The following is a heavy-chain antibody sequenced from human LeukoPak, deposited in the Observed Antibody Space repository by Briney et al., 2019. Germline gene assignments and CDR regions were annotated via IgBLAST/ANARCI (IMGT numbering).Heavy chain of an antibody. Sequence: SVKVSCKASGGTFISYAISWVRQAPGQGLEWMGGIIPIFGTANYAQKFQGRVTITADESTSTAYMELSSLRSEDTAVYYCARDRHCVNGLCHNSPGMDVWGRGTTVTVSS. CDR2: IIPIFGTA. CDR1: GGTFISYA. CDR3: ARDRHCVNGLCHNSPGMDV. J-gene: IGHJ6*02. D-gene: IGHD2-8*01. V-gene: IGHV1-69*13.